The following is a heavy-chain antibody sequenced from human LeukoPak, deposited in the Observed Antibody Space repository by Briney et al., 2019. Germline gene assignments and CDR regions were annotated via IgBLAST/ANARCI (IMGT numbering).Heavy chain of an antibody. V-gene: IGHV4-59*08. Sequence: SSETLSLTCTVSGGSISSYYWSWIRQPPGKGLEWIGYSHYSGSANYNPSLKSRVTMSVDTSKNQFSLKMSSVTAADTAVYYCARQSSTGLAYWGQGTLVTVSS. CDR3: ARQSSTGLAY. CDR1: GGSISSYY. D-gene: IGHD1-1*01. CDR2: SHYSGSA. J-gene: IGHJ4*02.